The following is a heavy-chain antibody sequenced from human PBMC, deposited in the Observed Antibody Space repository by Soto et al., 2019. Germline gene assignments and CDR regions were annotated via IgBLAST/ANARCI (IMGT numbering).Heavy chain of an antibody. J-gene: IGHJ6*02. CDR3: DSSCNHGVCSNPFYDSGRDV. V-gene: IGHV4-30-4*01. D-gene: IGHD2-8*01. CDR2: IYYSGST. CDR1: GGSISSGDYY. Sequence: PSETLSLTCTVSGGSISSGDYYWSWIRQPPGKGLEWIGNIYYSGSTHYNPSLESRVTMSVDTSKNQFSLSLSAVTAADTAVYYCDSSCNHGVCSNPFYDSGRDVWGQGSPVT.